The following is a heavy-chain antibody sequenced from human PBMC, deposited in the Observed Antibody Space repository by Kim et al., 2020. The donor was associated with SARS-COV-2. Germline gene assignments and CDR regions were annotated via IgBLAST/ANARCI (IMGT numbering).Heavy chain of an antibody. V-gene: IGHV3-30*03. CDR2: ISYDGSNK. Sequence: GGSLRLSCAASGFTFSSYGMHWVRQAPGKGLEWVAVISYDGSNKYYADSVKGRFTISRDNSKNTLYLQMNSLRAEDTAVYYSDSGSFGVGTIYYFDYWG. J-gene: IGHJ4*01. D-gene: IGHD3-3*01. CDR1: GFTFSSYG. CDR3: DSGSFGVGTIYYFDY.